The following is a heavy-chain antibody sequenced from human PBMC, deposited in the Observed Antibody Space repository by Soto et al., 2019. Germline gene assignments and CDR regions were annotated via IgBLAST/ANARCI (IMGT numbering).Heavy chain of an antibody. V-gene: IGHV3-30*18. J-gene: IGHJ1*01. CDR1: GFTFSSYG. CDR3: AKAPHSSSWLEGEYFQH. D-gene: IGHD6-13*01. Sequence: QVQLVESGGGVVQPGRSLRLSCAASGFTFSSYGMHWVRQAPGKGLEWVAVISYDGSNKYYADSVKGRFTISRDNSKNTLYLQMNSLRAEDTAVYYCAKAPHSSSWLEGEYFQHWGQGTLVTVSS. CDR2: ISYDGSNK.